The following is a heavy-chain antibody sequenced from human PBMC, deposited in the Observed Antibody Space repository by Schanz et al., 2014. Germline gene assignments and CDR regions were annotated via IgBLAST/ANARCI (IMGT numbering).Heavy chain of an antibody. V-gene: IGHV3-7*03. Sequence: EVQLVESGGGLVQPGGSLRLSCAASGFTFSTYWMSWVRQAPGKGLEWVANIKQDESERSYVDSVKGRFTISRDNAKNSLYLQMNRLRAEDTAVYYCANRGHLRGWFDSWGQGILVTVSS. J-gene: IGHJ5*01. CDR1: GFTFSTYW. D-gene: IGHD3-10*01. CDR2: IKQDESER. CDR3: ANRGHLRGWFDS.